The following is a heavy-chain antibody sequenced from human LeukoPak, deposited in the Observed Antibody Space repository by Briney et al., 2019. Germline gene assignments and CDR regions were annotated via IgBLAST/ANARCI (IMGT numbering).Heavy chain of an antibody. CDR3: ARDAPRRAGIGY. CDR2: ISWNSGSI. D-gene: IGHD3-10*01. Sequence: PGGSLRLSCAASGFTFTDYTMHWVRQAPGKGLEWVSGISWNSGSIGYADSVKGRFTISRDNAKNSLFLQMNSLRVEDTAVYYCARDAPRRAGIGYWGQGILVTVSS. V-gene: IGHV3-9*01. J-gene: IGHJ4*02. CDR1: GFTFTDYT.